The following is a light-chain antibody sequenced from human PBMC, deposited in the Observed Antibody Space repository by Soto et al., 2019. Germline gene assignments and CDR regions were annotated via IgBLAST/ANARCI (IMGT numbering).Light chain of an antibody. CDR2: AAT. V-gene: IGKV1-39*01. Sequence: DTQMTQSPSSLSASVGDTVTITCRASHIISTYLNWYQQKPGKAPKLLIYAATTLQSGVPSRFSGSGSVTEFTLTISSLQPEDFATYYCQQSYSTLMLTFGGGTKVEIK. CDR3: QQSYSTLMLT. J-gene: IGKJ4*01. CDR1: HIISTY.